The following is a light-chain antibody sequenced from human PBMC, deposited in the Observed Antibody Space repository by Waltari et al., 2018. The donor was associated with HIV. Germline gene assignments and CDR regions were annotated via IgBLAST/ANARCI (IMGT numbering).Light chain of an antibody. Sequence: QSVMTQPPSASGTPGQRATISCSGSSSNLGSNYVHWYQQFPGTAPKLLIYRNNQRPAGVPDRFSGSKSGTSASLAISGLRSEDEADYYCATWDGSLSVVLFGGGTKLTVL. CDR3: ATWDGSLSVVL. J-gene: IGLJ3*02. V-gene: IGLV1-47*01. CDR1: SSNLGSNY. CDR2: RNN.